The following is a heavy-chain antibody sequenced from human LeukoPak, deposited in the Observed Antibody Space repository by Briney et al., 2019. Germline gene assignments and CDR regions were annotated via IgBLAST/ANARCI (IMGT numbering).Heavy chain of an antibody. CDR3: ARAVLLWFGEHFDY. CDR1: GGSISSGGYS. Sequence: TLSLTCAVSGGSISSGGYSWSWIRQPPGKGLEWIGYIYHSGSTYYNPSLKSRVTISVDRSKNQFSLKLSSVTAADTAVYYCARAVLLWFGEHFDYWGQGTLVTVSS. D-gene: IGHD3-10*01. CDR2: IYHSGST. V-gene: IGHV4-30-2*01. J-gene: IGHJ4*02.